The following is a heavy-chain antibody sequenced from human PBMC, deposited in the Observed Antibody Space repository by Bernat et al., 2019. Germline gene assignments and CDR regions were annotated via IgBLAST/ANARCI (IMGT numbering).Heavy chain of an antibody. CDR1: GFTFSSYA. V-gene: IGHV3-30-3*01. J-gene: IGHJ4*02. Sequence: VQLVESGGGLVQPGGSLRLSCAASGFTFSSYAMHWVRQAPGKGLEWVAVILYDGSNKYYADSVRGRFTISRDNSKSTLYLQMNSLRDEDTAVYYCASRDPIDYWAREPWSPSPQ. CDR3: ASRDPIDY. CDR2: ILYDGSNK.